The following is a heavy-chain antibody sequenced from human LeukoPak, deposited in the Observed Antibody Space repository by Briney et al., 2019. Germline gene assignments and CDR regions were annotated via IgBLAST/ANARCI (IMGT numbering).Heavy chain of an antibody. CDR3: ASLSNGGYAY. J-gene: IGHJ4*02. V-gene: IGHV4-39*01. Sequence: SEALSLTCTVSGGSITFSSYYWGWIRQPPGKGLEWIGTIYYDGSTYYNPSLKTRVTISVDTSKNQFSLKVTSVTAADTAVYFCASLSNGGYAYWGQGPLVTVSS. CDR2: IYYDGST. CDR1: GGSITFSSYY. D-gene: IGHD5-12*01.